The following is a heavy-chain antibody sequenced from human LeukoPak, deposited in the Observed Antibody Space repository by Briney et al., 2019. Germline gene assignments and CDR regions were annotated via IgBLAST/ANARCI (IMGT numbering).Heavy chain of an antibody. CDR1: GGSISSGDYY. CDR2: IYYSGST. Sequence: SQTLSLTCTVSGGSISSGDYYWSWIRQPPGKGLEWIGYIYYSGSTYYNPSLKSRVTMSVDTSKNQFSLKLSSVTAADTAVYYCARVGAPPPYFDYWGQGTLVTVSS. V-gene: IGHV4-30-4*01. D-gene: IGHD1-26*01. J-gene: IGHJ4*02. CDR3: ARVGAPPPYFDY.